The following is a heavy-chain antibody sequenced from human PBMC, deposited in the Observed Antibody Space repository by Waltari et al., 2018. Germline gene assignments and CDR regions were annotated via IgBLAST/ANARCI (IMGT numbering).Heavy chain of an antibody. V-gene: IGHV1-2*06. CDR1: GYTFTGYY. J-gene: IGHJ4*02. CDR2: INQNSGDT. D-gene: IGHD4-17*01. Sequence: QVHLVQSGAEVKKPGASVKVSCKASGYTFTGYYIQWVRRAPGQGLEWLGRINQNSGDTNYAQKCQGRVTLTRDTSINTAYIELSSLKSDDTAVYYCARDLGSDYGNRDYWGQGTLVTVPS. CDR3: ARDLGSDYGNRDY.